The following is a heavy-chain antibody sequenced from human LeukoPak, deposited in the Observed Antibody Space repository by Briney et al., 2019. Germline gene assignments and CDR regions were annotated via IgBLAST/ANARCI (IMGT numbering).Heavy chain of an antibody. J-gene: IGHJ4*02. CDR3: AKDGAVVAASLDY. V-gene: IGHV3-43*02. CDR2: ISGDGGST. Sequence: SLISGDGGSTYYADSVKGRFTISRDNSKNSLYLQMNSLRTEDTALYYCAKDGAVVAASLDYWGQGTLVTVSS. D-gene: IGHD2-15*01.